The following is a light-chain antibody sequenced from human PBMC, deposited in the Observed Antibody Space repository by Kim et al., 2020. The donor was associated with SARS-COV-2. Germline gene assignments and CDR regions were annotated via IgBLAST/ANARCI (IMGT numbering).Light chain of an antibody. J-gene: IGKJ1*01. V-gene: IGKV3-20*01. CDR1: QTISGNY. CDR3: QQYGGSPWT. CDR2: GAS. Sequence: SPGERAPLSSTASQTISGNYLAWYQQTPGQAPRVLIHGASSRATGIPDRFSGSGSGTDFTLTISRLEPEDVAVYYCQQYGGSPWTFGHGTKVDIK.